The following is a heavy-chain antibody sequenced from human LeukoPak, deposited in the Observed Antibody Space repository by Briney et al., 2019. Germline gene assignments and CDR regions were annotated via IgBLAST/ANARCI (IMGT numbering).Heavy chain of an antibody. CDR2: IYYSGST. CDR3: ARQVGYCSSTSCYTGDYYYYFMDV. J-gene: IGHJ6*03. D-gene: IGHD2-2*02. V-gene: IGHV4-59*08. Sequence: SETLSLTCTVSGGSISSYYWSWFRQPPGKGLEWIGYIYYSGSTNYNPSLKSRVTISVDTSKNQFSLKLSSVTPADTAVYYCARQVGYCSSTSCYTGDYYYYFMDVWGKGTTVTVSS. CDR1: GGSISSYY.